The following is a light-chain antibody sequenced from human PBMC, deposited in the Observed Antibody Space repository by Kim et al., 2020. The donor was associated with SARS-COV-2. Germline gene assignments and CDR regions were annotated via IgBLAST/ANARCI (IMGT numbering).Light chain of an antibody. Sequence: QSVLTQPPSVSGTPGQRVTISCSGSNSNIGRNTVNWYQQLPGTAPKLLIHTDNQRPSGVPDRFSGSKSGTSASLAISGLQSEDEGDYYCAAWHDGLNGVFGGGTQLTVL. V-gene: IGLV1-44*01. J-gene: IGLJ3*02. CDR2: TDN. CDR1: NSNIGRNT. CDR3: AAWHDGLNGV.